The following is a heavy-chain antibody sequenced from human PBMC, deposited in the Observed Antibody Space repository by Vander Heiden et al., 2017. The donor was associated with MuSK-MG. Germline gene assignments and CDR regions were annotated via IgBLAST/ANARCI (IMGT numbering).Heavy chain of an antibody. V-gene: IGHV1-69-2*01. D-gene: IGHD3-3*01. CDR2: VDPEDGET. J-gene: IGHJ5*02. Sequence: EVQLVQPGAEVKKPGATVKISCKVSGYTFTDSSMHWVQQAPGKGLEWMGLVDPEDGETIYAEKFQGRVTITADTSTDTAYMELSSLRSEDTAVYYCATDSTIFGVAGPNWFDPWGQGILVTVSS. CDR1: GYTFTDSS. CDR3: ATDSTIFGVAGPNWFDP.